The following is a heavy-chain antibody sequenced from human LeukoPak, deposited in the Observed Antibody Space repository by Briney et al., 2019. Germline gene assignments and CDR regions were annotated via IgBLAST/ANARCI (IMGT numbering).Heavy chain of an antibody. Sequence: PGGCLGLSCSASGFSFSAFSMHWVRQAPGKGLKFVSTIFGNGIRTSYADSVKGRFTISRDNSKNTLYLQMSSLRPEDTAVYFCVKDSGTYSFDFWGQGNLVTVSS. CDR3: VKDSGTYSFDF. D-gene: IGHD1-26*01. V-gene: IGHV3-64D*06. CDR2: IFGNGIRT. J-gene: IGHJ4*02. CDR1: GFSFSAFS.